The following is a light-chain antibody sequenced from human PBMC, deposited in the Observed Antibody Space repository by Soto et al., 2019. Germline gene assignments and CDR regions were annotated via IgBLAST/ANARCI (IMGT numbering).Light chain of an antibody. CDR2: GAS. Sequence: EIVLTQSPGTLSLSPGERATLSCRASHSVSSSYLAWYQQKPGQAPRLLIYGASSRATGIPDRFSGSGSGTYFTLTISRLEPEDFAVYYCQQYGSSPGFTFGPGTKVDIK. J-gene: IGKJ3*01. CDR1: HSVSSSY. CDR3: QQYGSSPGFT. V-gene: IGKV3-20*01.